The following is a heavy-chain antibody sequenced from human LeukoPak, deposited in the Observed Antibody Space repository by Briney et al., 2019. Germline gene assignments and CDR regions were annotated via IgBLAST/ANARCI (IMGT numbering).Heavy chain of an antibody. CDR1: GFTFRSYA. Sequence: PGGSLRLSCAASGFTFRSYAMSWVRQAPGKGLEWVSAISGSGGSTYYADSVKGRFTISRDNSKNTLYLQMNSLRAEDTAVYYCAKESTRGYSYGYQDAFDIWGQGTMVTVSS. CDR2: ISGSGGST. D-gene: IGHD5-18*01. J-gene: IGHJ3*02. CDR3: AKESTRGYSYGYQDAFDI. V-gene: IGHV3-23*01.